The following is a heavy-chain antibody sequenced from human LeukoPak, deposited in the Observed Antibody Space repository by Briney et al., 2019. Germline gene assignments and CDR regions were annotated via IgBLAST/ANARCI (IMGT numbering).Heavy chain of an antibody. V-gene: IGHV3-53*01. Sequence: PGGSLRLSCAASGFTVSSNYMSWVRQAPGKGLEWVSVIYSGGSTYYADSVKGRFTISRDNSKNTLYLQMNSLRAEDTAVYYCARGPYYDSSGYGAYDAFDIWGQGTMVTVSS. CDR3: ARGPYYDSSGYGAYDAFDI. D-gene: IGHD3-22*01. CDR1: GFTVSSNY. J-gene: IGHJ3*02. CDR2: IYSGGST.